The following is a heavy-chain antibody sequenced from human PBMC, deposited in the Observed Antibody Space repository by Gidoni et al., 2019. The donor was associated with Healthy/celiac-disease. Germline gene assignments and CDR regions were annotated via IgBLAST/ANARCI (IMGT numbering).Heavy chain of an antibody. CDR1: GFTFSSYS. V-gene: IGHV3-21*01. D-gene: IGHD4-17*01. CDR3: ARDTHYGDYGPVYYYYYYGMDV. J-gene: IGHJ6*02. Sequence: EVPLVESGGGLVKPGGSLRLSCAASGFTFSSYSMNWVRQAPGKGREWVSSISSSSSYIYYADSVKGRFTISRDNAKNSLYLQMNSLRAEDTAVYYCARDTHYGDYGPVYYYYYYGMDVWGQGTTVTVSS. CDR2: ISSSSSYI.